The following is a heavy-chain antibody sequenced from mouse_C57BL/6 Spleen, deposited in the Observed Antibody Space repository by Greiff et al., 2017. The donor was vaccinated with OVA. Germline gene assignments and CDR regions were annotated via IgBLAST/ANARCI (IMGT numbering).Heavy chain of an antibody. J-gene: IGHJ4*01. CDR3: ARVGPFTYRGYYAMDY. V-gene: IGHV1-84*01. CDR1: GYTFTDYY. D-gene: IGHD3-3*01. Sequence: QVQLKQSGPELVKPGASVKISCKASGYTFTDYYINWVKQRPGQGLEWIGWIYPGSGNTKYNEKFKGKATLTVDTSSSTAYMQLSSLTSEDSAVYFCARVGPFTYRGYYAMDYWGQGTSVTVSS. CDR2: IYPGSGNT.